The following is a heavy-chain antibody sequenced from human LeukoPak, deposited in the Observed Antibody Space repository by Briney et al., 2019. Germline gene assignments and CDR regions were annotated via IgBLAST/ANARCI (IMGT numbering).Heavy chain of an antibody. J-gene: IGHJ4*02. V-gene: IGHV1-18*01. CDR3: ARLRFLEWLSTSDY. Sequence: ASVKVSCKASGYTFTSYGISWVRQAPGQGLEWMGWISAYNGNTNYAQKLQGRVTMTTDTSTSTAYMELRSLRSDDTAVYYCARLRFLEWLSTSDYWGQGTLVTVSS. CDR2: ISAYNGNT. CDR1: GYTFTSYG. D-gene: IGHD3-3*01.